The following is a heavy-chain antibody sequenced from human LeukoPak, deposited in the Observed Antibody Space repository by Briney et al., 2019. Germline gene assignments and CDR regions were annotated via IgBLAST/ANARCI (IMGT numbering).Heavy chain of an antibody. D-gene: IGHD5-18*01. Sequence: GGSLRLSCASSGFTFTTYWMHWVRQAPGKGLVWVSHINSDGSITSYADSVKGRFTISRDNAKNTLYLQMNSLRAEDTAVYYCARDAVDTANAVWGQGTTVTVSS. CDR1: GFTFTTYW. CDR3: ARDAVDTANAV. CDR2: INSDGSIT. J-gene: IGHJ6*02. V-gene: IGHV3-74*01.